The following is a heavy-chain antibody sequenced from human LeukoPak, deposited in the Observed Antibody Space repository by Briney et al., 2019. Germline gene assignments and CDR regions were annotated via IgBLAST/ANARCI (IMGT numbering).Heavy chain of an antibody. CDR2: IYYSGST. CDR3: ARPGPGIGAFDI. V-gene: IGHV4-31*03. D-gene: IGHD2-2*01. CDR1: GGSISSGGYY. J-gene: IGHJ3*02. Sequence: PSETLSLTCTVSGGSISSGGYYWSWIRQHPGKGLEWIGYIYYSGSTYYNPSLKSRVTISVDTSKNQFSLKLSSVTAADTAVYYCARPGPGIGAFDIWGQGTMVTVSS.